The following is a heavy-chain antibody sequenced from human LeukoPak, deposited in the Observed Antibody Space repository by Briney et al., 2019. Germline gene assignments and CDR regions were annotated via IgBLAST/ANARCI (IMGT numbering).Heavy chain of an antibody. V-gene: IGHV3-23*01. CDR2: ISDSGSRT. J-gene: IGHJ3*02. D-gene: IGHD3-3*01. CDR3: AKDRGIRFLEWLPDAFDI. Sequence: AGGSLRLSCVASGFTFSSYAMTWVRQAPGKGLEWVSGISDSGSRTHYADSVKGRFTISRDNSKNTLYLQMNSLRAEDTAVYYCAKDRGIRFLEWLPDAFDIWGQGTMVTVSS. CDR1: GFTFSSYA.